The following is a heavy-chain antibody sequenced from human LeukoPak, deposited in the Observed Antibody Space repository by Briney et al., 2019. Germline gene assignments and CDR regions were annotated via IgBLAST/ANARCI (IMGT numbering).Heavy chain of an antibody. CDR3: AKGSFGVITKEYFDY. CDR1: GFTFDDYA. CDR2: ISWNSGSI. J-gene: IGHJ4*02. V-gene: IGHV3-9*01. D-gene: IGHD3-22*01. Sequence: GGSLRLSCGASGFTFDDYAMHWVRQAPGKGLEWVSGISWNSGSIGYADSVKGRFTISRDNAKNSLYLQMNSLRAEDTALYYCAKGSFGVITKEYFDYWGQGTLVTVSS.